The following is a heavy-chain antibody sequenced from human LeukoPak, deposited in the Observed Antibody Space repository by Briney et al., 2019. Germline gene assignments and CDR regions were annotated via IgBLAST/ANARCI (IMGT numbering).Heavy chain of an antibody. Sequence: PSETLSLTCTVSGGSISSSSYYWGWIRQPPGKGLEWIGEIYHSGSTNYNPSLKSRVTISVDKSKNQFSLKLSSVTVADTAVYYCARGSYFDYWGQGTLVTVSS. CDR1: GGSISSSSYY. J-gene: IGHJ4*02. V-gene: IGHV4-39*07. CDR2: IYHSGST. CDR3: ARGSYFDY.